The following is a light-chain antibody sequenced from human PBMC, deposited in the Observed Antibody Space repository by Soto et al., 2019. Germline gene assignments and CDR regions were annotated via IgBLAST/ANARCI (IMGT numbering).Light chain of an antibody. V-gene: IGLV2-14*03. CDR3: GSYTSTSTVV. CDR1: SSDVGGYNF. CDR2: DVT. J-gene: IGLJ2*01. Sequence: QAASVSGSPGQSITISCTGTSSDVGGYNFVFWYQQHPGKAPKLMIYDVTNRSSGISNRFSGSKSGNTASLTISGLQADDEADYYCGSYTSTSTVVFGGGTKLTVL.